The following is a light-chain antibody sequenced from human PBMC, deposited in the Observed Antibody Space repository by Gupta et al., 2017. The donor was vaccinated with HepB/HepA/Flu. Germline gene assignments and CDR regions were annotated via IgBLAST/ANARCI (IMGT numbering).Light chain of an antibody. CDR2: GNN. Sequence: SSELTQDPPVSVALGQTVRITCQGDSLRNYYASWFQQKPGQAPKLVLYGNNIRPSGIPDRLSGSNSGNTASLTIAGTQAEDEAYYYCNCRDSSGNVVFGGGTRLTVL. CDR1: SLRNYY. V-gene: IGLV3-19*01. CDR3: NCRDSSGNVV. J-gene: IGLJ2*01.